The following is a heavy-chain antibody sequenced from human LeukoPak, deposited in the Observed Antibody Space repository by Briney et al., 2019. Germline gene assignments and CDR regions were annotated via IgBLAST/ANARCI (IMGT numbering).Heavy chain of an antibody. J-gene: IGHJ5*02. D-gene: IGHD3-22*01. CDR3: ARGMTSMIQDFFDP. V-gene: IGHV1-69*05. CDR1: GGTFSSYA. Sequence: VASVKVSCKASGGTFSSYAISWVRQAPGQGLEWMGGIIPIFGTANYAQKFQGRVTMTRDMSTSTDYMELSSLRSEDTAVYYCARGMTSMIQDFFDPWGQGTLVTVSS. CDR2: IIPIFGTA.